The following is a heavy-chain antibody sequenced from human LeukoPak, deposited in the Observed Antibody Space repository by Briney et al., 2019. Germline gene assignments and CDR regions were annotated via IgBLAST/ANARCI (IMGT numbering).Heavy chain of an antibody. CDR2: ISSSGTTI. CDR1: GFIFSSYE. Sequence: PGGSLGLSCAASGFIFSSYEMNWVRQAPGKGLEWVSYISSSGTTIYYADSVRGRFTISRDNAKNSLYLQMNNLRAEDTAVYFCARDPSDWNYYFDYWGQGTLVTVSS. J-gene: IGHJ4*02. CDR3: ARDPSDWNYYFDY. V-gene: IGHV3-48*03. D-gene: IGHD1-7*01.